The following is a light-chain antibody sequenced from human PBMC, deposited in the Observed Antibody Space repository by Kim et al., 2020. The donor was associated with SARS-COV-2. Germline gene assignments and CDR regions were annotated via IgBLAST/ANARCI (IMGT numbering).Light chain of an antibody. CDR3: QSYDRSLSGSV. CDR1: SSNIGAYYD. CDR2: GNT. J-gene: IGLJ2*01. V-gene: IGLV1-40*01. Sequence: GQRVTISCTGTSSNIGAYYDVHWYQQLPGRAPKLLIHGNTNRPSGVPDRFSGSKSGTSASLDITGLQAEDEAVYYCQSYDRSLSGSVFGGGTKLTVL.